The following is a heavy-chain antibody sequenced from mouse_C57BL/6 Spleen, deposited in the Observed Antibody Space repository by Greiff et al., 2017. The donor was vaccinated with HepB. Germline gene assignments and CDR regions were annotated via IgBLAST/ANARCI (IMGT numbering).Heavy chain of an antibody. CDR2: IYPGSGNT. J-gene: IGHJ4*01. CDR3: ARLGDAHAAMDY. V-gene: IGHV1-76*01. CDR1: GYTFTDYY. D-gene: IGHD3-3*01. Sequence: QVQLQQSGAELVRPGASVKLSCKASGYTFTDYYINWVKQRPGQGLEWIARIYPGSGNTYYNEKFKGKATLTAEKSSSTAYMQLSSLTSEDSAVYFCARLGDAHAAMDYWGQGTSVTVSS.